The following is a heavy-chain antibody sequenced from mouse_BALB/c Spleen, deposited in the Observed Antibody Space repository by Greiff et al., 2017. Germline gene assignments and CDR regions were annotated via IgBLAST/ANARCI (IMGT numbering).Heavy chain of an antibody. CDR3: AREITTAYAMDY. Sequence: VQLQQSGAELVRPGTSVKISCKASGYTFTNYWLGWVKQRPGHGLEWIGDIYPGGGYTNYNEKFKGKATLTADTSSSTAYMQLSSLTSEDSAVYFCAREITTAYAMDYWGQGTSVTVSS. CDR2: IYPGGGYT. J-gene: IGHJ4*01. D-gene: IGHD2-4*01. CDR1: GYTFTNYW. V-gene: IGHV1-63*02.